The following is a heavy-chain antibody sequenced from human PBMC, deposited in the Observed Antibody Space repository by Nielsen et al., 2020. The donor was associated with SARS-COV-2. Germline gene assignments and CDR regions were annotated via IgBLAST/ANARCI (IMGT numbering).Heavy chain of an antibody. D-gene: IGHD6-19*01. Sequence: SETLSLTCAVSGVSISSSPYYWGWIRQPPGRGLEWIGTLYYSGSTYYNPSLKSRVTISVDTSKNQFSLSLSSVTAADTAVYYCARDMTIAVLDAFDVWGQGTMVTVSS. CDR3: ARDMTIAVLDAFDV. V-gene: IGHV4-39*07. J-gene: IGHJ3*01. CDR2: LYYSGST. CDR1: GVSISSSPYY.